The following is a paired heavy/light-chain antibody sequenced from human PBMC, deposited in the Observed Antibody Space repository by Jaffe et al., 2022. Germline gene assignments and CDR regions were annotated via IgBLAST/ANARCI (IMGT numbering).Heavy chain of an antibody. Sequence: QVQLVQSGAEVKKPGASVKVSCKASGYTFTGYYMHWVRQAPGQGLEWMGRINPNSGGTNYAQKFQGRVTMTRDTSISTAYMELSRLRSDDTAVYYCARLSPNYYYGSGSYGSAGAFDIWGQGTMVTVSS. CDR1: GYTFTGYY. J-gene: IGHJ3*02. D-gene: IGHD3-10*01. CDR2: INPNSGGT. V-gene: IGHV1-2*06. CDR3: ARLSPNYYYGSGSYGSAGAFDI.
Light chain of an antibody. CDR2: EVS. J-gene: IGLJ3*02. CDR3: SSYTSSSTLDWV. V-gene: IGLV2-14*01. CDR1: SSDVGGYNY. Sequence: QSALTQPASVSGSPGQSITISCTGTSSDVGGYNYVSWYQQHPGKAPKLMIYEVSNRPSGVSNRFSGSKSGNTASLTISGLQAEDEADYYCSSYTSSSTLDWVFGGGTKLTVL.